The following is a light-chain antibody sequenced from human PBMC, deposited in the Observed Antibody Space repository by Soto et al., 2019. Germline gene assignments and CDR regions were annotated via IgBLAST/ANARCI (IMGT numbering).Light chain of an antibody. CDR1: NSDIGAGYD. J-gene: IGLJ1*01. CDR2: ANN. CDR3: QSYDSSLRGV. V-gene: IGLV1-40*01. Sequence: QPVLTQPPSVSGAPGQSVTISCTGSNSDIGAGYDVHWYQQLPGTAPKLVIYANNNRPSGVPDRFSASKSGTSASLAITGLQADDEADYYCQSYDSSLRGVFGTGTKLTVL.